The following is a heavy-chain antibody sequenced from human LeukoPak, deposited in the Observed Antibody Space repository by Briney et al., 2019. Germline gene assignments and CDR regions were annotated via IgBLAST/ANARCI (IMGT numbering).Heavy chain of an antibody. CDR3: ASGYYSDYGGNVY. Sequence: GGSLRLSCAASEFTFSTYWMHWVRQAPGKGLVWVSRINSDGSSTNYADSVKGRFTVSRDNAKNTLYLQMNSLSTEDTAVYYCASGYYSDYGGNVYWGRGTLVTVSS. CDR2: INSDGSST. V-gene: IGHV3-74*01. J-gene: IGHJ4*02. D-gene: IGHD4-23*01. CDR1: EFTFSTYW.